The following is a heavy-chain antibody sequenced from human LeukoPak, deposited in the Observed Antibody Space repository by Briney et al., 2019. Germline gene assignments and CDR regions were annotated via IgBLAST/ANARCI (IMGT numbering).Heavy chain of an antibody. D-gene: IGHD4-17*01. V-gene: IGHV3-48*01. Sequence: GGSLRLSCEASGFTFSSYSMNWVRQAPGKGLEWISYISTSTTTIYYANSVKGRFTISRDNAKKSLYLQMNSLRVEDTGVYYCAKALPLYGDYGYYDYWGQGTLVTVSS. CDR2: ISTSTTTI. CDR1: GFTFSSYS. CDR3: AKALPLYGDYGYYDY. J-gene: IGHJ4*02.